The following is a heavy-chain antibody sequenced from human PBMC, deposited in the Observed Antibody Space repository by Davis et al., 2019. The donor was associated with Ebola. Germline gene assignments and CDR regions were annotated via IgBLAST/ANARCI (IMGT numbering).Heavy chain of an antibody. CDR3: ARLDGGNSGAFDS. CDR2: IYYSGNT. V-gene: IGHV4-30-4*08. CDR1: GGSISSGDYY. D-gene: IGHD4-23*01. J-gene: IGHJ4*02. Sequence: PSETLSLTCTVSGGSISSGDYYWSWIRQPPGKGLEWIAYIYYSGNTYYNPSLQSRVIISIDTSKNHFSLKLNSVTAADTAVYYCARLDGGNSGAFDSWGQGTLVTVSS.